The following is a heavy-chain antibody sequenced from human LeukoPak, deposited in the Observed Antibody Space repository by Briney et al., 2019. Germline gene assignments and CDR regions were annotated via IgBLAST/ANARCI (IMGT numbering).Heavy chain of an antibody. V-gene: IGHV1-46*01. Sequence: GASVKVSCKASGYTFTSYYMHWVRQAPGQGLEWMGTINPSGGSTSYAQKFQGRVTMTRDMSTSTVYMELSSLRSEDTAVYYCATSSGNYSNYYYYMDVWGKGTTVTVSS. J-gene: IGHJ6*03. CDR2: INPSGGST. CDR1: GYTFTSYY. D-gene: IGHD1-26*01. CDR3: ATSSGNYSNYYYYMDV.